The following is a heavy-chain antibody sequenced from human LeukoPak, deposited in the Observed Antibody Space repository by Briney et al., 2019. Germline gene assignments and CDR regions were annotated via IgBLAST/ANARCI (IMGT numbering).Heavy chain of an antibody. D-gene: IGHD6-13*01. CDR3: ARVQIPPYSSSWYQPFDY. Sequence: ASVKVSCKASGYTFTNYGISWVRQAPGQGLEWMGWISAYNGNTDYAQNLQGRVTMTTDTSTSTAYMELRSLRSDDSAVYFCARVQIPPYSSSWYQPFDYWGQGTLVTVSS. CDR2: ISAYNGNT. J-gene: IGHJ4*02. CDR1: GYTFTNYG. V-gene: IGHV1-18*01.